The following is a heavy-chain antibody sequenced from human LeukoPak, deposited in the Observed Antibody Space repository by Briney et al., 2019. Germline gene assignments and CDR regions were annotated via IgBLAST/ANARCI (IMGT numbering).Heavy chain of an antibody. J-gene: IGHJ4*02. D-gene: IGHD1-26*01. CDR3: ARDHVGATQWYFDY. V-gene: IGHV3-30*03. Sequence: QPGGSLRLSCAASGFTFSSYGMHWVRQAPGKGLEWVAVTSYDGSNKYYADSVKGRFTISRDNSKNTLYLQMNSLRAEDTAVYYCARDHVGATQWYFDYWGQGTLVTVSS. CDR2: TSYDGSNK. CDR1: GFTFSSYG.